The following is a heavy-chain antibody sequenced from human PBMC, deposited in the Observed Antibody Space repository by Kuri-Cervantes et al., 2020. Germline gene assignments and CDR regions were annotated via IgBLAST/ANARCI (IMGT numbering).Heavy chain of an antibody. CDR3: ATYQPPNCSGGSCYQDYYYYYYMDV. Sequence: ASVKVSCKASGYTFTSYALHWVRQAPGQALEWMGIINPSGGSTSYAQKFQGRVTMTRDTSTSTVYMALSSLRSDDTAVYYCATYQPPNCSGGSCYQDYYYYYYMDVWGKGTTVTVSS. CDR2: INPSGGST. D-gene: IGHD2-15*01. V-gene: IGHV1-46*01. J-gene: IGHJ6*03. CDR1: GYTFTSYA.